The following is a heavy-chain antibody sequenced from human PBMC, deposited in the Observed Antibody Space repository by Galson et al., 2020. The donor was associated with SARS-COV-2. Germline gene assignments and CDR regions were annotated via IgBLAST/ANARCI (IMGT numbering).Heavy chain of an antibody. Sequence: SVKVSCRISGLSFTNSAVQWVRQTRGQRPEWIGWIVGGGGDTKYAQRFQERFTITRDMSTSTVYMELRSLRSDDTAVYYCAAIVAATTQGYWGQGTLVTVSS. CDR3: AAIVAATTQGY. J-gene: IGHJ4*02. CDR1: GLSFTNSA. V-gene: IGHV1-58*01. D-gene: IGHD1-26*01. CDR2: IVGGGGDT.